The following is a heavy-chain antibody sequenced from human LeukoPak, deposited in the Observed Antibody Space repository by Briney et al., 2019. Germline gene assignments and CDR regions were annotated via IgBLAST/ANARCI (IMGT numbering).Heavy chain of an antibody. Sequence: PSETLSLTCTVSGGSISTSNYYWGWIRQPPGKGLEWIGSIYYSGSTYYNPSLKSRVTISVDTSKNQFSLKLSSVTAADTAVYYCASNRGTDYFDYWGQGTLVTVSS. V-gene: IGHV4-39*07. CDR2: IYYSGST. D-gene: IGHD2/OR15-2a*01. J-gene: IGHJ4*02. CDR1: GGSISTSNYY. CDR3: ASNRGTDYFDY.